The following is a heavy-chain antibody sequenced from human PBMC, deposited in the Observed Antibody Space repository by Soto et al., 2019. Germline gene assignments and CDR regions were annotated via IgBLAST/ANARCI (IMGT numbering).Heavy chain of an antibody. CDR1: GYTFTSYG. CDR2: ISAYNGNT. J-gene: IGHJ6*02. V-gene: IGHV1-18*01. D-gene: IGHD2-2*01. Sequence: QVQLVQSGAEVKKPGASVKVSCKASGYTFTSYGISWVRQAPGQGLEWMGWISAYNGNTNYAQKLQGRVTMTTDTSTSTAYMELRSLRSDDTAVYYCAHEPEYDEEKFYGMDVWGQGTTVTVSS. CDR3: AHEPEYDEEKFYGMDV.